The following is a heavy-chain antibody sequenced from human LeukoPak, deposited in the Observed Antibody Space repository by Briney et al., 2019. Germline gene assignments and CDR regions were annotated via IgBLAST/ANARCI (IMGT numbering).Heavy chain of an antibody. V-gene: IGHV3-20*04. J-gene: IGHJ4*02. CDR3: ARVSDISVAAYFDY. CDR2: INWNGGST. D-gene: IGHD6-19*01. Sequence: PSETLSLTCNVYGGSFSGYYWSWVRQAPGKGLEWVSTINWNGGSTGYADSVKGRFTISRDNAKNSLYLQMNSLRAEDTALYYCARVSDISVAAYFDYWGQGTLVTVSS. CDR1: GGSFSGYY.